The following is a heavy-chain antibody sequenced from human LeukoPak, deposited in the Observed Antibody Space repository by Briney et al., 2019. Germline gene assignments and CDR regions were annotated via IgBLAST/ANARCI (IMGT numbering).Heavy chain of an antibody. V-gene: IGHV4-59*01. D-gene: IGHD3-3*01. CDR2: IYYSGST. Sequence: SETLSLTCTVSGGSIRSYYWSWIRQPPGKGLERIGYIYYSGSTNYNPSLKSRVTISVDTSKNQFSLKLSSVTAADTAVYYCARDTISYGMDVWGQGTTVTVSS. CDR1: GGSIRSYY. CDR3: ARDTISYGMDV. J-gene: IGHJ6*02.